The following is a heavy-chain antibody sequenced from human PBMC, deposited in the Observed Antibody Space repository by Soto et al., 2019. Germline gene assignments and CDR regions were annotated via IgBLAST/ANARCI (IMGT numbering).Heavy chain of an antibody. D-gene: IGHD6-6*01. Sequence: SETLSLTCTFSGGSISSYYWSLIRQPPGKGLEWIGYIYYSGSTNYNPSLKSRVTISVDTSKNQFSLKLSSVTAADTAVYYCARTSYSSSSGYYYYMDVWGKGTTVTVSS. CDR3: ARTSYSSSSGYYYYMDV. CDR2: IYYSGST. V-gene: IGHV4-59*01. CDR1: GGSISSYY. J-gene: IGHJ6*03.